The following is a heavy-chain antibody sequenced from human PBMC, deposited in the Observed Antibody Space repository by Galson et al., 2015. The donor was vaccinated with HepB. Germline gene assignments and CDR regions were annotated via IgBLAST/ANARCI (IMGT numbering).Heavy chain of an antibody. V-gene: IGHV3-74*01. D-gene: IGHD6-19*01. CDR1: GFTFSSYW. CDR2: TNSDGSST. CDR3: ARVGCSGCLPYYYYGMDV. J-gene: IGHJ6*02. Sequence: SLRLSCAASGFTFSSYWMHWVRQAPGKGLVWVSRTNSDGSSTSYADSVKGRFTISRDNAKNTLYLQMNSLRAEDTAVYYCARVGCSGCLPYYYYGMDVWGQGTTVTVSS.